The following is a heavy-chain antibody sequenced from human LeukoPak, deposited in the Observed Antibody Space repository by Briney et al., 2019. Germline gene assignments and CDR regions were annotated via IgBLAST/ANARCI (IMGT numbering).Heavy chain of an antibody. Sequence: GESLKISCKGSGYSFTSYWISWVRQMPGKGLEWMGRIDPSDSYTNYSPSFQGHVTISADKSISTAYLQWSSLKASDTATYYCARHPRGSWYYFDYWGQGTLVTVSS. D-gene: IGHD6-13*01. J-gene: IGHJ4*02. CDR1: GYSFTSYW. CDR2: IDPSDSYT. CDR3: ARHPRGSWYYFDY. V-gene: IGHV5-10-1*01.